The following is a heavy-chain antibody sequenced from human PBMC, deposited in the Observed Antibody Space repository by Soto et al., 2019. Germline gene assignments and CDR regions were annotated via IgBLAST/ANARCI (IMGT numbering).Heavy chain of an antibody. J-gene: IGHJ4*02. V-gene: IGHV3-23*01. D-gene: IGHD6-19*01. Sequence: GGSLRLSCTASGFTFSNYAMSWVRQAPGKGLEWVSAITRTDSTYYADSVKGRFTISRDNSRNTLYLQMNSLRAEDTAVYYCAKPGDIAVAILDYFDYWGQGTLVTVS. CDR2: ITRTDST. CDR1: GFTFSNYA. CDR3: AKPGDIAVAILDYFDY.